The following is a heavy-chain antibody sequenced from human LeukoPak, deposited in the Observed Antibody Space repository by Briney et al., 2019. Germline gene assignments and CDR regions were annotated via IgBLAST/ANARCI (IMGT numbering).Heavy chain of an antibody. D-gene: IGHD3-16*02. V-gene: IGHV5-51*01. CDR3: ARHGTLNDYVWGSYLPYDY. Sequence: GESLKISCKDSGYSFTSHWLGWVRPMPGKGLEWMGIIYAGDSDTRYSPSFQGQVTISADEAISTAYLQWSSLKASDTAMYYCARHGTLNDYVWGSYLPYDYWGQGTLVTVSS. CDR1: GYSFTSHW. CDR2: IYAGDSDT. J-gene: IGHJ4*02.